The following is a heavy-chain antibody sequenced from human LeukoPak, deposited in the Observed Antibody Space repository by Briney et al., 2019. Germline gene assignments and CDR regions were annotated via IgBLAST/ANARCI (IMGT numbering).Heavy chain of an antibody. J-gene: IGHJ5*02. CDR3: ARSTWDWFDP. V-gene: IGHV1-2*02. D-gene: IGHD3-16*01. CDR2: INPNSGGT. CDR1: GYTFTGYY. Sequence: GASVKVSCKASGYTFTGYYMHWVRQAPGQGLEWMGWINPNSGGTNYAQKFQGRVTMTTDTSTSTAYMELRSLRSDDTAVYYCARSTWDWFDPWGQGTLVTVSS.